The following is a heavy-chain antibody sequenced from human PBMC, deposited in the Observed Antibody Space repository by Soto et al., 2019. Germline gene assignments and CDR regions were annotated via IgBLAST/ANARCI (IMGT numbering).Heavy chain of an antibody. CDR3: AKEYTAYYDSRGFTDY. CDR1: GFTFSSYA. Sequence: HPGGSLRLSCAASGFTFSSYAMSWVRQAPGKGLEWVSAISGSGGSTYYADSVKGRFTISRDNSKNTLYLQMNSLRAEDTAVYYCAKEYTAYYDSRGFTDYWGQGNMVTVSA. V-gene: IGHV3-23*01. CDR2: ISGSGGST. J-gene: IGHJ4*02. D-gene: IGHD3-22*01.